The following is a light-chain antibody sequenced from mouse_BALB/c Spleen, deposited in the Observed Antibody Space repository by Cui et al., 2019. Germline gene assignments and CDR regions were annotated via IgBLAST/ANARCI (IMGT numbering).Light chain of an antibody. J-gene: IGKJ4*01. Sequence: QFLLTHSPAIISASPGEKVTITCSASSSVSYMYWYQQKPGSSPRLLIYDTSNLACGVPVRFSGSGSGTSYSLTISRMEAEDAATYYCQQWSSYPLTFGSGTKLEIK. CDR3: QQWSSYPLT. V-gene: IGKV4-55*01. CDR1: SSVSY. CDR2: DTS.